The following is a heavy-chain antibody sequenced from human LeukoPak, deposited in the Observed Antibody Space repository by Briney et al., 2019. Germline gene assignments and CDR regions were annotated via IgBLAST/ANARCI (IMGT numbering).Heavy chain of an antibody. CDR2: ISSSSSYI. CDR3: ARVSPGRGYFFNY. D-gene: IGHD3-22*01. Sequence: PGGSLRLSCAASGFTFSSYSMDWVRQAPGKGLEWVSSISSSSSYIYYADSVKGRFTISRDNAKNSLYLQMNSLRAEDTAVYYCARVSPGRGYFFNYWGQGTLVTVSS. V-gene: IGHV3-21*01. J-gene: IGHJ4*02. CDR1: GFTFSSYS.